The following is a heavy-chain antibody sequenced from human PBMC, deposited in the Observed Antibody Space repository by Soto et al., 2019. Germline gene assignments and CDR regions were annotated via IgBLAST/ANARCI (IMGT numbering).Heavy chain of an antibody. D-gene: IGHD6-13*01. J-gene: IGHJ6*02. CDR1: GYTFTSYY. CDR2: INPSGGST. CDR3: ARPTIASNYYYGMDV. V-gene: IGHV1-46*01. Sequence: QVQLVQSGAEVKKPGASVKVSCKASGYTFTSYYMHWVRQAPGQGLEWMGIINPSGGSTSYAQKFQGRATMTRDTSTSAVYMERSRLRSEETAVYYGARPTIASNYYYGMDVWGQGTTVTVSS.